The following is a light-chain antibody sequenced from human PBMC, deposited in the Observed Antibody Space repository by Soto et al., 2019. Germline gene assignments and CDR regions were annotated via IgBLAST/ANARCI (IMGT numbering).Light chain of an antibody. CDR1: SSDIGGYNY. V-gene: IGLV2-14*01. CDR2: EVT. Sequence: QSVLTQPASVSGSPGQSITISCTGTSSDIGGYNYVSWYQQHPGKAPKLVISEVTNRPSGVSNRFSGSKSGNTASLTISGLQTEDEADYYCCSYTRDTALVFGTGTKVTVL. J-gene: IGLJ1*01. CDR3: CSYTRDTALV.